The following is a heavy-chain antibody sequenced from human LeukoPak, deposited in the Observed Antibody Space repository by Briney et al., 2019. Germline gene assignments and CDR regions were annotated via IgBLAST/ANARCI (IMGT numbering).Heavy chain of an antibody. CDR2: IYYSGST. CDR1: GGSISSSSYY. D-gene: IGHD2-15*01. J-gene: IGHJ4*02. CDR3: ARREYCSGGSCYRGDFDY. V-gene: IGHV4-39*01. Sequence: PSETLSLTCTVSGGSISSSSYYWGWIRQLPGKGLEWIGSIYYSGSTYYNPSLKSRVTIPVDTSKNQFSLKLSSVTAADTAVYYCARREYCSGGSCYRGDFDYWGQGTLVTVSS.